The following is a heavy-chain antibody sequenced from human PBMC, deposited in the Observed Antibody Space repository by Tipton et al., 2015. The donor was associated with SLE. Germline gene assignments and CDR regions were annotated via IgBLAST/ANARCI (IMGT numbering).Heavy chain of an antibody. Sequence: TLSLTCTVSLYSIGSGFYWDWVRQAPGKGLEWVATMHHNGSTYYNPSLRSRVAVSMDTSRNQFSLQLTSVTPEDTAVYDCARGFLYDGFQVWGQGTLVTVSS. V-gene: IGHV4-38-2*02. D-gene: IGHD2-2*02. J-gene: IGHJ1*01. CDR3: ARGFLYDGFQV. CDR1: LYSIGSGFY. CDR2: MHHNGST.